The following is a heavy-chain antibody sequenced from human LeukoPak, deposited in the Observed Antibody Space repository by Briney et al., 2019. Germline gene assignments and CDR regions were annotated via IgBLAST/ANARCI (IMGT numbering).Heavy chain of an antibody. V-gene: IGHV1-46*01. CDR2: INPSGGST. Sequence: ASVKVSCKASGYTFTSSYMHWVRQAPGQGLEWMGIINPSGGSTSYAQKFQGRVTMTRDMSTSTVYMELSSLRSEDTAVYYCARGRRIAARLNWFDPWGQGTLVTVSS. CDR1: GYTFTSSY. J-gene: IGHJ5*02. CDR3: ARGRRIAARLNWFDP. D-gene: IGHD6-6*01.